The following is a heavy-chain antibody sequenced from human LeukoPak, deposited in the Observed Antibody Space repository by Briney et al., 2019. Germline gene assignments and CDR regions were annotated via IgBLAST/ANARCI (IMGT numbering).Heavy chain of an antibody. CDR3: ARAHIVVVPAAIHNWFDP. CDR2: IYTSGST. J-gene: IGHJ5*02. Sequence: SETLSLTCTVSGGSISSYYWSWIRQPAGKGLEWIGRIYTSGSTNYNPSLKSRVTMSVDTSKNQFSLKLSSVTAADTAAYYRARAHIVVVPAAIHNWFDPWGQGTLVTVSS. CDR1: GGSISSYY. V-gene: IGHV4-4*07. D-gene: IGHD2-2*01.